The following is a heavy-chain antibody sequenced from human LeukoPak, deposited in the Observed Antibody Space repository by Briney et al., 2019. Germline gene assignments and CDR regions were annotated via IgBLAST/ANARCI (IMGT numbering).Heavy chain of an antibody. CDR2: ISSSSSYI. J-gene: IGHJ4*02. Sequence: GGSLRLSCAASGLTFSSYSMNWVRQAPGKGLEWVSSISSSSSYIYYADSVKGRFTISRDNAKNSLYLQMNSLRAEDTALYYCAREGGEWGLPGRRYYFDYWGQGTLVTVSS. V-gene: IGHV3-21*04. D-gene: IGHD1-26*01. CDR3: AREGGEWGLPGRRYYFDY. CDR1: GLTFSSYS.